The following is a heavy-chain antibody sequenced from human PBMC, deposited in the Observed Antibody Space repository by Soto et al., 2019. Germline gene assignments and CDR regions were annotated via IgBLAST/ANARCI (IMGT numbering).Heavy chain of an antibody. CDR2: ISYLGEDK. J-gene: IGHJ5*02. CDR3: AKYLDRYSVACFDIDA. V-gene: IGHV3-30*18. CDR1: GFTFNSHG. D-gene: IGHD1-26*01. Sequence: QVQLVESGGGVVQPGKSLRLSCATSGFTFNSHGMHWVRQAPGKGLEWVAVISYLGEDKYNADSVKGRFTISRDNSKNTLYLQMNNLSSEDTAVYYCAKYLDRYSVACFDIDAWCQGTLVTVSS.